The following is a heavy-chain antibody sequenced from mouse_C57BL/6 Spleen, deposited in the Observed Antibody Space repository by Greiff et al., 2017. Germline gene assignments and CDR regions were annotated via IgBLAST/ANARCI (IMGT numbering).Heavy chain of an antibody. CDR1: GFTFSSYA. CDR2: ISSGGDYI. Sequence: EVQRVESGEGLVKPGGSLKLSCAASGFTFSSYALSWVRQTPEQRLEWVAYISSGGDYIYYADTVKGRFTISRDNARNTLYLQMSRLKSEDTAMYYCTRGPYDYDGDWFAYWGQGTLVTVSA. CDR3: TRGPYDYDGDWFAY. J-gene: IGHJ3*01. D-gene: IGHD2-4*01. V-gene: IGHV5-9-1*02.